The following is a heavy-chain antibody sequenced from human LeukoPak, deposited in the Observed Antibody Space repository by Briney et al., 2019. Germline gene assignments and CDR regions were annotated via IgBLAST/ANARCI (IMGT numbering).Heavy chain of an antibody. V-gene: IGHV4-59*01. Sequence: SETLSLTCTVSGGSISSYYWSWIRQPPGKGLEWIGYIYYSGSTNYNPSLKSRVTISVDTSKNQFSLKLSSVTAADTAVYYCARWASPRAVAGNDALDIWGQGTMVTVSS. CDR2: IYYSGST. J-gene: IGHJ3*02. CDR1: GGSISSYY. CDR3: ARWASPRAVAGNDALDI. D-gene: IGHD6-19*01.